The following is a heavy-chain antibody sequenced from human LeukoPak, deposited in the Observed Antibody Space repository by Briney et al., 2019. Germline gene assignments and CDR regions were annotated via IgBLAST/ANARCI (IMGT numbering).Heavy chain of an antibody. D-gene: IGHD4-17*01. CDR3: AREPYGEDAFDI. J-gene: IGHJ3*02. Sequence: GGSLRLSCAASGFTFSDHYMDWVRQAPGKGLEWVGRTRNKVNSYTTEYAASVKGRFTISRDDSKNSLYLQMNSLKTEDTAVYYCAREPYGEDAFDIWGQGTMVTVSS. CDR2: TRNKVNSYTT. CDR1: GFTFSDHY. V-gene: IGHV3-72*01.